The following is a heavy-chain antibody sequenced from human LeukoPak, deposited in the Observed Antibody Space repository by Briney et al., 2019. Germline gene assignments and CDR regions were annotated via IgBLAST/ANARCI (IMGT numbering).Heavy chain of an antibody. J-gene: IGHJ6*02. CDR2: IYTGGTT. CDR3: ARDTYGYYGMDV. D-gene: IGHD3-10*01. CDR1: GFTVSSSY. Sequence: PGGSLRLSCAASGFTVSSSYMSWVRQAPGKGLEWVSVIYTGGTTYYADSVKGRFTISRDKSKNTLYLQMNSLRAEDTAVYYCARDTYGYYGMDVWGQGTTVTVSS. V-gene: IGHV3-53*01.